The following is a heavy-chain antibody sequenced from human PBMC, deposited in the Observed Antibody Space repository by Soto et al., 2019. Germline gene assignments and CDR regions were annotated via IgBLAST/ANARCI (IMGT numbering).Heavy chain of an antibody. D-gene: IGHD3-10*01. J-gene: IGHJ4*02. CDR2: IWYDGSNQ. V-gene: IGHV3-33*01. CDR3: ARASPPDF. CDR1: GFTFGSYG. Sequence: GGSLRLSCAAAGFTFGSYGMHWVRQAPGKGLEWVAVIWYDGSNQNYVDSVKGRFTISRDNSKNTVDLQMNSLRVEDTALYYCARASPPDFWGQGTLVTVSS.